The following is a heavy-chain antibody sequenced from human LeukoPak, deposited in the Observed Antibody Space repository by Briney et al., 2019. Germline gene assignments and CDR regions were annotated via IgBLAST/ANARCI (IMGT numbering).Heavy chain of an antibody. Sequence: PSETLSLTCTVSGDSMSSGARWSWVRQSSGKGLEWIGEIYHSGSTNYNPSLRGRVTLSVDNSNNHFSLDLSSVTAADTAFYYCARRGYSGNEAYFAYWGQGTLVTVSS. V-gene: IGHV4-4*02. D-gene: IGHD5-12*01. CDR3: ARRGYSGNEAYFAY. CDR2: IYHSGST. CDR1: GDSMSSGAR. J-gene: IGHJ4*02.